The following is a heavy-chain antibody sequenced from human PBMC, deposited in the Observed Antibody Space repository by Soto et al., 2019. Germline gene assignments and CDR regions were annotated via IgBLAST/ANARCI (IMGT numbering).Heavy chain of an antibody. V-gene: IGHV1-18*01. D-gene: IGHD6-6*01. J-gene: IGHJ6*03. CDR1: GYTFTNYG. Sequence: QVQLLQSGAEVKKPGASVKVSCKASGYTFTNYGITWVRQAPGQGLEWMGGIGAYNGDTHYTQRLQGRVTMTIDTSTSTGYMELRGLRSDDTAVYYCARVRQLVVYFYYYMDVWGRGTTVTVSS. CDR3: ARVRQLVVYFYYYMDV. CDR2: IGAYNGDT.